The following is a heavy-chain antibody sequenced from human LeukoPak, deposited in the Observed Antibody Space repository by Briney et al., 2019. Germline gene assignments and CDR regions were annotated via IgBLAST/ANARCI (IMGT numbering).Heavy chain of an antibody. CDR1: GFTFSSYG. J-gene: IGHJ1*01. Sequence: GGSLRLSCAASGFTFSSYGMHWVRQAPGKGLEWVAFIRYDGSNKYYTDSVKGRFTISRDNSKNTLYLQMNSLRAEDTAVYYCAKDRKAVAGTAEYFQHWGQGTLVTVSS. CDR2: IRYDGSNK. V-gene: IGHV3-30*02. CDR3: AKDRKAVAGTAEYFQH. D-gene: IGHD6-19*01.